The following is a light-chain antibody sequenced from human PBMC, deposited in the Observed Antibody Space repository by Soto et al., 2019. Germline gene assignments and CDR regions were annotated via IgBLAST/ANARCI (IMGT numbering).Light chain of an antibody. CDR3: QQYGSSGT. CDR1: QSVSNN. V-gene: IGKV3-15*01. Sequence: EIVLTQSPATLSVSLGDSATLSCRASQSVSNNLAWYQQKPGQAPRLLIYGASTRAAGVPARFSGSGSGTEFTLTISRLEPEDFAVYYCQQYGSSGTFGQGTKVDIK. CDR2: GAS. J-gene: IGKJ1*01.